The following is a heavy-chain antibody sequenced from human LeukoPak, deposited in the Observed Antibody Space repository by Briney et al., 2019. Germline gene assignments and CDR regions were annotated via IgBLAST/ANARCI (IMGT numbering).Heavy chain of an antibody. D-gene: IGHD2-15*01. V-gene: IGHV1-18*01. CDR3: ARVHLGYCSGGSCYEEYYFDY. CDR1: GYTFTSYG. Sequence: ASVKVSCKASGYTFTSYGISWVRQAPGQGLEWMGWISAYNGNTNYAQKLQGRVTMTTDTSTSTAYMELRSLRSDDTAVYYCARVHLGYCSGGSCYEEYYFDYWGQGTLVTVSS. J-gene: IGHJ4*02. CDR2: ISAYNGNT.